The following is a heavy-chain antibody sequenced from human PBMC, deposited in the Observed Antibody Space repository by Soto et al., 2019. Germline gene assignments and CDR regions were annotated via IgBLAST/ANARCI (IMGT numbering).Heavy chain of an antibody. CDR1: GFTFSSYA. D-gene: IGHD3-9*01. Sequence: GGSLRLSCAASGFTFSSYAMSWVRQAPGKGLEWVSAISGSAISTYYADSVKGRFAISRDNSKNTLYLQINSLRAEDTAVYYCAKDGILTGYYNPFDYWGQGT. J-gene: IGHJ4*02. CDR3: AKDGILTGYYNPFDY. CDR2: ISGSAIST. V-gene: IGHV3-23*01.